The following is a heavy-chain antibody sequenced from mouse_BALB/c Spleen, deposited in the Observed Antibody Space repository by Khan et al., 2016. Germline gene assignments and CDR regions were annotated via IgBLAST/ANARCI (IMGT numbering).Heavy chain of an antibody. J-gene: IGHJ4*01. CDR2: ISSGSSTI. CDR1: GFTFSSFG. D-gene: IGHD2-3*01. Sequence: EVQLVESGGGLVQPGGSRKLSCAASGFTFSSFGMHWVRQAPEKGLEWVAYISSGSSTIYYADTVKGRFTISRDNPKNTLFLQMTSLRSEDTAMYYCARGWDYDDMDYWGQGTSVTVSS. CDR3: ARGWDYDDMDY. V-gene: IGHV5-17*02.